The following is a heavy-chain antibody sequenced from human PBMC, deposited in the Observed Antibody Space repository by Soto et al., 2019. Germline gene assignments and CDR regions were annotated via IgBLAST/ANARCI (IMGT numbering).Heavy chain of an antibody. V-gene: IGHV1-2*02. CDR1: GYTFTGYY. J-gene: IGHJ6*02. Sequence: ASVKVSCKASGYTFTGYYMHWVRQAPGQGLEWMGWINPNSGGTNYAQKFQGRVTMTRDTSISTAYMELSRLRSDDTAVYYCASAYSSGWYLNYCYGMDVWGQGTTVTVSS. CDR2: INPNSGGT. CDR3: ASAYSSGWYLNYCYGMDV. D-gene: IGHD6-19*01.